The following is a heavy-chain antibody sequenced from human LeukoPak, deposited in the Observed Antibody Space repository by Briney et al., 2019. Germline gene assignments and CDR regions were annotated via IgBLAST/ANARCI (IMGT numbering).Heavy chain of an antibody. CDR2: ISSSSSYI. CDR3: AREARAGYSSSWYFDY. D-gene: IGHD6-13*01. V-gene: IGHV3-21*01. CDR1: GFTFSSYS. J-gene: IGHJ4*02. Sequence: GGSLRLSCAASGFTFSSYSMNWVRQAPGKGLEWVSSISSSSSYIYYADSVKGRFTISRDNAKSSLYLQMNSLRAEDTAGYYCAREARAGYSSSWYFDYWGQGTLVTVSS.